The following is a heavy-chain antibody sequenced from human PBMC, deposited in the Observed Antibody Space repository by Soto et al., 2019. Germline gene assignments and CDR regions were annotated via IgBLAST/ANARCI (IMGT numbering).Heavy chain of an antibody. CDR3: ARDPGDYYYYYMDV. D-gene: IGHD3-10*01. J-gene: IGHJ6*03. CDR1: GFTFSSYA. CDR2: INSGSTTI. Sequence: EVQLVESGGGLVHPGGSLRLSCAASGFTFSSYAMNWVRQAPGKGLEWLSYINSGSTTIYYADSVRGRFTISRDSAKNSLYLQMNSLRAEDTAVYYCARDPGDYYYYYMDVCGKGTTVTVSS. V-gene: IGHV3-48*01.